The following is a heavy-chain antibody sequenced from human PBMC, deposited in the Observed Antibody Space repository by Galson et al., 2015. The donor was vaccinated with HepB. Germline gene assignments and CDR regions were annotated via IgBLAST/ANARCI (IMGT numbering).Heavy chain of an antibody. CDR3: ARDFGHMVQGVIPGVD. CDR2: ISSSSSTI. Sequence: SLRLSCAASGFTFSSYSMNWVRQAPGKGLEWVSYISSSSSTIYYADSVKGRFTISRDNAKNSLYLRMNSLRAEDTAVYYCARDFGHMVQGVIPGVDWGQGTLVTVSS. V-gene: IGHV3-48*01. CDR1: GFTFSSYS. J-gene: IGHJ4*02. D-gene: IGHD3-10*01.